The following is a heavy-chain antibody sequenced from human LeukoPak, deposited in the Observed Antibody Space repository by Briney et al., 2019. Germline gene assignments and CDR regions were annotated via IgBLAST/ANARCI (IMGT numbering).Heavy chain of an antibody. CDR1: GGSISSGDYY. J-gene: IGHJ6*02. V-gene: IGHV4-30-4*01. CDR3: ARAGDSERTWDYYYYYGMDV. Sequence: SQTLSLTCTVSGGSISSGDYYWSWIRQPPGRGLEWIGYIYYSGSTYYNPSLKSRVTISVDTSKNQFSLKLSSVTAADTAVYYCARAGDSERTWDYYYYYGMDVWGQGTTVTVSS. D-gene: IGHD3-10*01. CDR2: IYYSGST.